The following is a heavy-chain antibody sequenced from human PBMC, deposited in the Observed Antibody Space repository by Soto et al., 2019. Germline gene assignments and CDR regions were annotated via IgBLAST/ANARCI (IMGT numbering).Heavy chain of an antibody. CDR3: ARDQGSHPGD. V-gene: IGHV4-4*02. J-gene: IGHJ4*02. Sequence: QVQLQESGPGLVRPSGTLSLTCAVSGGSISSNNWWSWVRQPPGKGLEWIGEIYHSGSTNYNPSLKSPVTMSVVPSKNLFSLTLNSVTAADTAFYYCARDQGSHPGDWGQGTLVSVSS. CDR1: GGSISSNNW. CDR2: IYHSGST. D-gene: IGHD6-13*01.